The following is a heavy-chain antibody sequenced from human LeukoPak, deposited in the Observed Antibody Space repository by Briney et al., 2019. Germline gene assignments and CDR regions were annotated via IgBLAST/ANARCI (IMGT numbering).Heavy chain of an antibody. V-gene: IGHV1-2*02. J-gene: IGHJ6*03. CDR1: GYTFTGYY. Sequence: ASVKVSCKASGYTFTGYYMHWVRQAPGQGLEWMGWINPNSGGTNYAQKFQGRVTMTRDTSISTAYMELSRLRSDDTAVYYCARAAIGGYLYYYYYMDVWGKGTTVTVSS. D-gene: IGHD5-12*01. CDR3: ARAAIGGYLYYYYYMDV. CDR2: INPNSGGT.